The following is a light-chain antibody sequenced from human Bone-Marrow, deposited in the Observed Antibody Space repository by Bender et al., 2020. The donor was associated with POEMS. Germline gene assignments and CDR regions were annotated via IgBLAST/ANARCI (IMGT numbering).Light chain of an antibody. CDR2: QTF. Sequence: SYELSQPPSVSVSPGQTARITCSGDNLGDRHVSWYQQKPGQSPVLLVYQTFKQASGIPGRFSGSNSGNTATLTISGTQSMDEADYYCQAWDSGSAVFGGGTKLTVL. CDR1: NLGDRH. V-gene: IGLV3-1*01. J-gene: IGLJ2*01. CDR3: QAWDSGSAV.